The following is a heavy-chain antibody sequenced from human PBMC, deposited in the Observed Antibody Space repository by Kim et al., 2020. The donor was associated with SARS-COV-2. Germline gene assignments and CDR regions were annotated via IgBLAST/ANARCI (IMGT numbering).Heavy chain of an antibody. CDR1: GGSISSSNW. CDR3: ARDQTWERLYYFDY. CDR2: IYHSGST. D-gene: IGHD1-26*01. V-gene: IGHV4-4*02. J-gene: IGHJ4*02. Sequence: SETLSLTCAVSGGSISSSNWWSWVRQPPGKGLEWIGEIYHSGSTNYNPSPKSRVTISVDKSKNQFSLKLSSVTAADTAVYYCARDQTWERLYYFDYWGQGTLVTVSS.